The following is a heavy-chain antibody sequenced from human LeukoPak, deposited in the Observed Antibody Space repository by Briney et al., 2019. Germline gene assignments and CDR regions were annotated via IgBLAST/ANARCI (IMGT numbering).Heavy chain of an antibody. V-gene: IGHV4-34*01. J-gene: IGHJ4*02. CDR1: GGSFTGYH. CDR2: INHRGHP. D-gene: IGHD4-23*01. CDR3: ARDPTTVVTVPYYFDF. Sequence: KASETLSLTCAVYGGSFTGYHWNWIRQSPQRGLEWIGEINHRGHPHYNPSLEGRLTISVDTSKNQFSLTLKSVTAADTAVYYCARDPTTVVTVPYYFDFWGQGTPVTVSS.